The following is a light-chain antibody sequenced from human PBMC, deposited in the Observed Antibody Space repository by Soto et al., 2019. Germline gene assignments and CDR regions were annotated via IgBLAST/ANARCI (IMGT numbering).Light chain of an antibody. CDR3: QQFSSYPLT. Sequence: EVVLTQSPGTLSLSPWERATLSCRASQSVGSSYLAWYQQKPGQAPRVLIYGTSSRATGIPDRFSGSGSGTEFTLTISRLEPEDFAVYYCQQFSSYPLTFGGGTKVDIK. CDR1: QSVGSSY. J-gene: IGKJ4*01. V-gene: IGKV3-20*01. CDR2: GTS.